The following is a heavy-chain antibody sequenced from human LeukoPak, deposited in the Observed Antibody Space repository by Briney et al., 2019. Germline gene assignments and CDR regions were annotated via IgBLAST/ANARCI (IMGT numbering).Heavy chain of an antibody. D-gene: IGHD3-9*01. Sequence: PGGSLRLSCAASGFTFSSYAMHWVRQAPGKGLEWVAVVSYDGSNKYYADSVKGRFTISRDNSKNTLCLQMNSLRAEDTAVYYCARGDLRDILRFDIWGQGTMVTVSS. CDR2: VSYDGSNK. J-gene: IGHJ3*02. CDR3: ARGDLRDILRFDI. CDR1: GFTFSSYA. V-gene: IGHV3-30*04.